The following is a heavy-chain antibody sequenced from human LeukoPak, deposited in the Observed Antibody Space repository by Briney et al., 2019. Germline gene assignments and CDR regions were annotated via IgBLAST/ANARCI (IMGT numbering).Heavy chain of an antibody. CDR3: ARHDGSGSFTIGSNWFDP. V-gene: IGHV4-39*01. D-gene: IGHD3-10*01. CDR2: IYYSGST. Sequence: PSETLSLTCTVSGGSISSSSYYWGWIRQPPGKGLEWIGSIYYSGSTYYNPTLKSRVTISVDTSKNQFSLKLSSVTAADTAVYYCARHDGSGSFTIGSNWFDPWGQGTLVTVSS. CDR1: GGSISSSSYY. J-gene: IGHJ5*02.